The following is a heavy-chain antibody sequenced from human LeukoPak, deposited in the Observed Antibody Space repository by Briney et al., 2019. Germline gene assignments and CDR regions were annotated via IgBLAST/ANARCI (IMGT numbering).Heavy chain of an antibody. J-gene: IGHJ5*02. CDR2: ISAYNGNR. Sequence: ASVKVSCKASGYTFTSYGISWVRQAPGQGLEWMGWISAYNGNRNYAQKFQGRVTTTTNTSTSTAYMELRSLRSDDTAVYYCARGFGIVGATEYWFDPWGQGTLVTVSS. CDR3: ARGFGIVGATEYWFDP. CDR1: GYTFTSYG. V-gene: IGHV1-18*01. D-gene: IGHD1-26*01.